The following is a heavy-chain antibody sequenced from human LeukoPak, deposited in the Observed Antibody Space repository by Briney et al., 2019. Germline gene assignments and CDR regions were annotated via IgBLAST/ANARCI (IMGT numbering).Heavy chain of an antibody. CDR2: IYYSGST. J-gene: IGHJ4*02. Sequence: SETLSLTCTVSGGSISSYYWSWIRQPPGKGLEWIGYIYYSGSTNYNPSLKSRVTISVDTSKNQFSLKLSSVTAADTAVYYCARHRGYDSSGDYYEPFDYWGQGTLVTVSS. D-gene: IGHD3-22*01. CDR1: GGSISSYY. V-gene: IGHV4-59*08. CDR3: ARHRGYDSSGDYYEPFDY.